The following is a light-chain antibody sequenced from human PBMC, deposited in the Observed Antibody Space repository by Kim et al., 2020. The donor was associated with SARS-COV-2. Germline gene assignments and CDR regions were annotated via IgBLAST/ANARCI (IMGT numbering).Light chain of an antibody. V-gene: IGLV3-19*01. CDR2: GKN. CDR3: NSRDSSGNHVV. J-gene: IGLJ2*01. CDR1: SLRSYY. Sequence: LGQTVRLTCRGDSLRSYYASWYQQKPGQAPVLVIYGKNNRPSGIPDRFSGSSSGNTASLTITGAQAEDEADYYCNSRDSSGNHVVFGGGTQLTVL.